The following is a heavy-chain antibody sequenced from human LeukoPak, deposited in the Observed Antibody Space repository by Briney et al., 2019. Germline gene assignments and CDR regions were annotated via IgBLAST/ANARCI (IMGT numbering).Heavy chain of an antibody. CDR2: INPNSGGT. D-gene: IGHD2-2*01. CDR1: GGTFSSYA. J-gene: IGHJ4*02. CDR3: ARDSTYCSSTSCYYDY. V-gene: IGHV1-2*02. Sequence: ASVKVSCKASGGTFSSYAISWVRQAPGQGLEWMGWINPNSGGTNYAQKFQGRVTMTRDTSISTAYMELSRLRSDDTAVYYCARDSTYCSSTSCYYDYWGQGTLVTVSS.